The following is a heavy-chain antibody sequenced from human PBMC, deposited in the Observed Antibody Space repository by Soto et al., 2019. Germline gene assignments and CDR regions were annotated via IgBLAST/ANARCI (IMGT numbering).Heavy chain of an antibody. V-gene: IGHV3-23*01. J-gene: IGHJ6*03. Sequence: PGGSLRLSCAASGFTFSSYAMSWVRQAPGKGLEWVSAISGSGGSTYYADSVKGRFTISRDNSKNTLYLQMNSLRAEDTAVYYCARKRGVTQYYYYYYMDVWGKGTTVTVSS. CDR1: GFTFSSYA. CDR3: ARKRGVTQYYYYYYMDV. D-gene: IGHD4-4*01. CDR2: ISGSGGST.